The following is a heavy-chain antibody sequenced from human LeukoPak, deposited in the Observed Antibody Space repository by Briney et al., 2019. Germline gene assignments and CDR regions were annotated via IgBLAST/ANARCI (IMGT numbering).Heavy chain of an antibody. D-gene: IGHD6-13*01. CDR2: IYYSGST. J-gene: IGHJ4*02. CDR1: GGSISSYY. CDR3: ARTTYSNSWYYFDK. Sequence: SETLSLTCTVSGGSISSYYWSWIRQPPGKGLEWIGYIYYSGSTNYNPSLESRVAISVDTSKNQFSLNLTSVSAADTAVYYCARTTYSNSWYYFDKWGQGILVTVSS. V-gene: IGHV4-59*01.